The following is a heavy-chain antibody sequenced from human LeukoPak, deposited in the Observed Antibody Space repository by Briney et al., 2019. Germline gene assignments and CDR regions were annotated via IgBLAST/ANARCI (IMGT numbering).Heavy chain of an antibody. V-gene: IGHV4-39*07. CDR2: LHYSGSS. CDR1: GGSVSTSGCY. J-gene: IGHJ3*02. D-gene: IGHD5/OR15-5a*01. CDR3: ARDCDGVYDFNTFDI. Sequence: PSETLSLTCSVSGGSVSTSGCYWGWIRQPPGKGLEFIGALHYSGSSHYNPSLESRVTISVDTSKNQFFLKVNSVTSADTAIYYCARDCDGVYDFNTFDIWGQGTMVTVSS.